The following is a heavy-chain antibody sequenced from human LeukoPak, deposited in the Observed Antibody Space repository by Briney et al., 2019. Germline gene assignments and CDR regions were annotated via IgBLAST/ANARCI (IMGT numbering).Heavy chain of an antibody. CDR3: ARGWAARYYFDY. CDR1: GGTFSSYA. J-gene: IGHJ4*02. Sequence: GASVEVSCKASGGTFSSYAISWVRQAPGQGLEWMGGIIPIFGTANYAQKFQGRVTITTDESTSTAYMELSSLRSEDTAVYYCARGWAARYYFDYWGQGTLVTVSS. CDR2: IIPIFGTA. V-gene: IGHV1-69*05. D-gene: IGHD6-6*01.